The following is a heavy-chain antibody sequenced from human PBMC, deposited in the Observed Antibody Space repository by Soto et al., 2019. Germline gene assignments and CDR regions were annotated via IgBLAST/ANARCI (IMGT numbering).Heavy chain of an antibody. D-gene: IGHD3-22*01. CDR1: GDSIDTSRYY. CDR2: IYYSGTT. Sequence: SATLCLTCTVSGDSIDTSRYYWGWIRQPPGKGLEGIGSIYYSGTTYYNPSLESRITISADPSKNQFSLKLRSVTAADTAVYYCAILFRYYDRSRYTVFAWSQGFLVSVP. V-gene: IGHV4-39*01. CDR3: AILFRYYDRSRYTVFA. J-gene: IGHJ1*01.